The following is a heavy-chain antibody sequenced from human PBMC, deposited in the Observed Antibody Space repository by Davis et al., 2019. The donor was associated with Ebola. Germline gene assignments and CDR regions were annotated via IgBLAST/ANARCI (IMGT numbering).Heavy chain of an antibody. CDR2: MNPNSDNT. Sequence: AASVKVSCKASGYTFTSYDISWVRQATGQGLEWMGWMNPNSDNTGYPQKFQGRVTMTRNTSISTAYMELSSLRSEDTAVYYCARGYGVAADWGQGTLFTVSS. D-gene: IGHD2-15*01. CDR3: ARGYGVAAD. V-gene: IGHV1-8*01. CDR1: GYTFTSYD. J-gene: IGHJ4*02.